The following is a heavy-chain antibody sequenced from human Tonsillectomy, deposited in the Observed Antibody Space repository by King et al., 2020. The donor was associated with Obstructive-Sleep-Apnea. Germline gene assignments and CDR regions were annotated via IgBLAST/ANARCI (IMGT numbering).Heavy chain of an antibody. Sequence: GKRGEGGGGGVERGGGRRLAGEEGGWTFSSYAMHWVSKDPGKGLEWVAFIRYDGSNKYYADSVKGRFTISRDNSKNTLYLQMNSLRAEDTAVYYCAKVDDFLSCPLTRQYYFDYWGQGPLVTFSS. CDR3: AKVDDFLSCPLTRQYYFDY. V-gene: IGHV3-30*02. J-gene: IGHJ4*02. CDR1: GWTFSSYA. D-gene: IGHD3-3*01. CDR2: IRYDGSNK.